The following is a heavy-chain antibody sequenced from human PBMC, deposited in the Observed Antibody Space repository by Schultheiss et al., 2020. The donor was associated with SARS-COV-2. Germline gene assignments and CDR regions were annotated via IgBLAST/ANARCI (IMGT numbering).Heavy chain of an antibody. D-gene: IGHD6-13*01. J-gene: IGHJ6*02. V-gene: IGHV3-21*01. CDR2: ISSSSSYI. CDR1: GFTFSSYE. Sequence: GGSLRLSCAASGFTFSSYEMNWVRQAPGKGLEWVSSISSSSSYIYYADSVKGRFTISRDNSKNTLYLQMNSLRAEDTAVYYCARGSAYSSSWYYYGMDVWGQGTTVTVSS. CDR3: ARGSAYSSSWYYYGMDV.